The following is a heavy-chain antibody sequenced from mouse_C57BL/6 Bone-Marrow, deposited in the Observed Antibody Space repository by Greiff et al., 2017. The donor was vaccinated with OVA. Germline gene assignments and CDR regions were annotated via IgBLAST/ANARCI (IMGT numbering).Heavy chain of an antibody. CDR3: ARRTDSYDYDEGYAMDY. J-gene: IGHJ4*01. CDR1: GFSLSTSGMG. D-gene: IGHD2-4*01. Sequence: QVTLKESGPGILQSSQTLSLTCSFSGFSLSTSGMGVSWIRQPSGKGLEWLAHTYWDDDKRYNPSLKSRLTISKDTARNHVFLKITRVDTADTATYYCARRTDSYDYDEGYAMDYWGQGTSVTVSS. V-gene: IGHV8-12*01. CDR2: TYWDDDK.